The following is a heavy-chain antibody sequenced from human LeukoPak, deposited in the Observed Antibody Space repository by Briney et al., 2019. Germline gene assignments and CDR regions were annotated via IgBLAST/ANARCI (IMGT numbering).Heavy chain of an antibody. CDR1: GFTFRSLA. D-gene: IGHD3-22*01. Sequence: GGSLRLSCAASGFTFRSLAMGWVRQSPGKGLEWVSFISAAGERTDYAGSVEGRFSISRDNSANTLYLQMNSLRAEDTAVYYCAKFTAGDYDSSGYYFSGAFDIWGQGTMVTVSS. J-gene: IGHJ3*02. V-gene: IGHV3-23*01. CDR2: ISAAGERT. CDR3: AKFTAGDYDSSGYYFSGAFDI.